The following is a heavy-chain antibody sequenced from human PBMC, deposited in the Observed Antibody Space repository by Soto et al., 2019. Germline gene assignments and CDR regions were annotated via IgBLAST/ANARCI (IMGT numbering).Heavy chain of an antibody. CDR1: GGSISSYY. CDR3: ARGSGWYPFDY. Sequence: QVQLQESGPGLVKPSETLSLTCTVSGGSISSYYWSWIRQPPGKGLEWIGYIYYSGSTNYNPSLKSRVTISVDTSKNQFSLNLRSVTAADTAVYYCARGSGWYPFDYWGQGTLVTVSS. CDR2: IYYSGST. V-gene: IGHV4-59*01. D-gene: IGHD6-19*01. J-gene: IGHJ4*02.